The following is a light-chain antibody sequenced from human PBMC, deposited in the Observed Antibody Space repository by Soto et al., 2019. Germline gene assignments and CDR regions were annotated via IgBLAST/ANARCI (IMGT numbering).Light chain of an antibody. J-gene: IGKJ5*01. CDR2: GAS. CDR1: QSVSNN. V-gene: IGKV3-15*01. Sequence: EIVMTHSPATLSVSPGERATLSCRASQSVSNNLAWYQQKPGQAPRLLIYGASTRATAIPARFSGSGSGTDFTLTISSLEPEDSAVYYCQQRHMWPITFGQGTRLEIK. CDR3: QQRHMWPIT.